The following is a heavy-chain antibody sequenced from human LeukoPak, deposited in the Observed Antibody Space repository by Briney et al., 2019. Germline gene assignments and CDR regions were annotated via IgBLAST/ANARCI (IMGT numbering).Heavy chain of an antibody. V-gene: IGHV3-74*01. D-gene: IGHD6-19*01. CDR3: ATSSDWYPASSDH. J-gene: IGHJ4*02. CDR2: INSDGSDT. Sequence: PGGSLTLSCAASGFTFSRYWMHWVRHAPGKGPVWVSRINSDGSDTSYADSVKGRFTVSRDNAKNTLYLQMNSLRPEDTALYYCATSSDWYPASSDHWGQGTLVTVSS. CDR1: GFTFSRYW.